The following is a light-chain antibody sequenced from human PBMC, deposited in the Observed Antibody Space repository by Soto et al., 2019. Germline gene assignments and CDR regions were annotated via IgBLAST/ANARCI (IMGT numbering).Light chain of an antibody. Sequence: EKVMTQALATLSVSQGERATLSCRASQSVSSNLAWYQQKPGQAPRLLIYDASTRATGIPARFSGSGSGTEFTLTICSLQSEDLAVYYCQQYDHWPETFGQGTKV. V-gene: IGKV3-15*01. CDR2: DAS. CDR3: QQYDHWPET. J-gene: IGKJ1*01. CDR1: QSVSSN.